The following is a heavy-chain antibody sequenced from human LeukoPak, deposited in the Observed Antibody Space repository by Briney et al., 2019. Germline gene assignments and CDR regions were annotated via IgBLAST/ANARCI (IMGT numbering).Heavy chain of an antibody. CDR1: GFTFSSYA. D-gene: IGHD5-12*01. CDR3: ANGGRCSGYDPSIHFDY. Sequence: GGSLRLSCAASGFTFSSYAMSWVRQAPGKGLEWVSAISGSGGSTYYADSVKGRFTISRDNSKNTLYLQMNSLRAEDTAVYYCANGGRCSGYDPSIHFDYWGQGTLVTVSS. CDR2: ISGSGGST. V-gene: IGHV3-23*01. J-gene: IGHJ4*02.